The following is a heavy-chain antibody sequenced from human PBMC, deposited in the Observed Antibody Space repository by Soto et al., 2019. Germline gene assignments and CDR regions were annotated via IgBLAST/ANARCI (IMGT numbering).Heavy chain of an antibody. CDR3: TTLTAYPGILFPVY. J-gene: IGHJ4*02. CDR1: GFTFSNAW. Sequence: GESPRLSCAASGFTFSNAWMSWVRQAPGKGVEWVGRIKSKTDGGTTDYAAPVTGRITISRDDSKNTLYLQMTSLKTEDTAVYYCTTLTAYPGILFPVYGGQGTLVTVSS. CDR2: IKSKTDGGTT. V-gene: IGHV3-15*01.